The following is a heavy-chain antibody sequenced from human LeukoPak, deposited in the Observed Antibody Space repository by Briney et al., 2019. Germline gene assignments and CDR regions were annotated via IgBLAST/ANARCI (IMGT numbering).Heavy chain of an antibody. CDR3: AKEVCYGMDV. CDR2: ITGSGGNT. Sequence: GGSLRLSCAASGFTLGSYVMSWVRQSPGKGLEWVSGITGSGGNTYYADSVEGRFTISRDKSKNTLYLQMNSLRAEDTAVYYCAKEVCYGMDVWGKGTTVTVSS. J-gene: IGHJ6*04. D-gene: IGHD1-14*01. V-gene: IGHV3-23*01. CDR1: GFTLGSYV.